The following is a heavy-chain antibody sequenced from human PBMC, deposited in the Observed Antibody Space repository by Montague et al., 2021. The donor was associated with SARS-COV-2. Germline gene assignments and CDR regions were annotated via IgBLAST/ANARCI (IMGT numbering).Heavy chain of an antibody. J-gene: IGHJ5*02. CDR1: GGSISSSNYY. D-gene: IGHD3-10*01. Sequence: SETLSLTCAVSGGSISSSNYYCCWSRQPPRKGLEWMGSNYYSGSTYYKPSLKSGVTISVDTSKNQFSLKLSSVAAADTAVYYCARQGLISMVRLTWFDPWGQGTLVTVSS. V-gene: IGHV4-39*01. CDR3: ARQGLISMVRLTWFDP. CDR2: NYYSGST.